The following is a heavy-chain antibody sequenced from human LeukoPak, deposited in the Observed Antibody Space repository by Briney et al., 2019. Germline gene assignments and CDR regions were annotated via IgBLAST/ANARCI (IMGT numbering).Heavy chain of an antibody. CDR3: TLYSSGWYIDY. J-gene: IGHJ4*02. V-gene: IGHV5-51*01. D-gene: IGHD6-19*01. CDR2: IYPGDSDT. CDR1: GYSFTSYW. Sequence: GESLKISCKGFGYSFTSYWIGWVRQMPGKGLEWMGTIYPGDSDTRYSPSFQGQVTISADKSISTAYLQWNSLKASDTAMYYCTLYSSGWYIDYWGQGTLVTVSS.